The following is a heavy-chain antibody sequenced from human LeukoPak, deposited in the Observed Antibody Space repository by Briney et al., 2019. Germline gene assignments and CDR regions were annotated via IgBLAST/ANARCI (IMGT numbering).Heavy chain of an antibody. CDR1: GFTFSSYE. D-gene: IGHD1-1*01. J-gene: IGHJ4*02. CDR2: ISSSGSTI. V-gene: IGHV3-48*03. CDR3: AREVQLERLGFGKEGSAFDY. Sequence: GGSLRLSCAASGFTFSSYEMNWVRQAPGKGLEWVSYISSSGSTIYYADSVKGRFTISRDNAKNSLYLQMNSLRAEDTAVYYCAREVQLERLGFGKEGSAFDYWGQGTLVTVSS.